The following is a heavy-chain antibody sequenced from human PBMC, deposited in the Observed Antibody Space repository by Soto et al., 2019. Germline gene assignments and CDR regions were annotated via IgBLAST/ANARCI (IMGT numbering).Heavy chain of an antibody. Sequence: GGSLRLSCAASGFTFSSYSMNWVRQATGKGLEWVSSISSSSSYIYYADSVKGRFTISRDNAKNSLYLQMNSLRAEDTAVYYCARDWGEVVPAAITWFDPWGQGTLVTVSS. D-gene: IGHD2-2*02. CDR3: ARDWGEVVPAAITWFDP. CDR2: ISSSSSYI. J-gene: IGHJ5*02. V-gene: IGHV3-21*01. CDR1: GFTFSSYS.